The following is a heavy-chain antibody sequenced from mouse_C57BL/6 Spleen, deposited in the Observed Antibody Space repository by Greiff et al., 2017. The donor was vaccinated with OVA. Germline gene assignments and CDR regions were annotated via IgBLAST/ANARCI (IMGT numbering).Heavy chain of an antibody. D-gene: IGHD1-1*01. V-gene: IGHV14-2*01. CDR2: IDPEDGET. J-gene: IGHJ3*01. CDR3: ARSVITTVVGAY. CDR1: GFNIKDYY. Sequence: EVKLMESGAELVKPGASVKLFCTASGFNIKDYYMHWVKQRTEQGLEWIGRIDPEDGETKYDPKFQGKATITADTSSNTAYLQLSSLTSEDTAVYYCARSVITTVVGAYWGQGTLVTVSA.